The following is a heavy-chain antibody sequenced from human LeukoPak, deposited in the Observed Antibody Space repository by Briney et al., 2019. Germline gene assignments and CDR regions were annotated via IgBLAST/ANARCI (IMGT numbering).Heavy chain of an antibody. Sequence: VASVKVSCKASGGTFSSYAISWVRQAPGQGLEWMGRIFPILGIANYAQKFQGRVTITADKSTSTAYMELSSLRSEDTAMYYCANRGKEVAGAFDFWAKGQWSPSLQ. V-gene: IGHV1-69*04. CDR3: ANRGKEVAGAFDF. CDR2: IFPILGIA. CDR1: GGTFSSYA. D-gene: IGHD6-19*01. J-gene: IGHJ3*01.